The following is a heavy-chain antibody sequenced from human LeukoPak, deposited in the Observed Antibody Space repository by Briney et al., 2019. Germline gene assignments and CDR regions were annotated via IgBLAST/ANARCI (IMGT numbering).Heavy chain of an antibody. CDR1: GFAFSSYW. Sequence: GGSLRLSCAASGFAFSSYWMSWVRQAPGKGLEWVANIKQDGSEKYYVDSVKGRFTISRDNAKNSLYLQMNSLRAEDTAVYYCARDSVAYSSSFDYWGQGTLVTVSS. CDR2: IKQDGSEK. J-gene: IGHJ4*02. CDR3: ARDSVAYSSSFDY. D-gene: IGHD6-6*01. V-gene: IGHV3-7*01.